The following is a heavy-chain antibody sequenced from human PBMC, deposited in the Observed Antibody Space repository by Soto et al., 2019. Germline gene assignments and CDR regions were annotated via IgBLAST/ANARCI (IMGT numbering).Heavy chain of an antibody. CDR2: ISGSGGST. V-gene: IGHV3-23*01. CDR3: ANHGPRTECFDY. D-gene: IGHD3-3*01. J-gene: IGHJ4*02. Sequence: GGSLRLSCAASGFTFSSYAMIWVRQAPGKGLEWVSAISGSGGSTYYADSVKGRFTISRDNSKNTLYLQMNSLRAEDTAVYYCANHGPRTECFDYWGQGTLVTVSS. CDR1: GFTFSSYA.